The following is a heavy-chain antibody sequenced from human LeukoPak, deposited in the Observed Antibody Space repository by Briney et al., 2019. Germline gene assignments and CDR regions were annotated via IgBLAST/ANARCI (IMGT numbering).Heavy chain of an antibody. J-gene: IGHJ4*02. V-gene: IGHV3-21*01. D-gene: IGHD2-15*01. CDR3: ARVDGYCSGGSCYIEDY. Sequence: GGPRGLSWAASGSTFSSYCMNWFGRLQGRGLDWSSSFSSSSSYIYYADSVKGRFTISRDNAKNSLYLQMNSLRAEDTAVYYCARVDGYCSGGSCYIEDYWGQGTLVTVSS. CDR1: GSTFSSYC. CDR2: FSSSSSYI.